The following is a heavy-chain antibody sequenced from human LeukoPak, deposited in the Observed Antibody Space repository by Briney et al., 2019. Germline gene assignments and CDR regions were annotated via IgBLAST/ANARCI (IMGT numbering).Heavy chain of an antibody. Sequence: PSETLSLTCTVSGGSISSYYWSWIRQPPGKGLEWIGYIYYSGSTNYNPSLKSRVTISVDTSKNQFSLKLSSVTAADTAVYYCARVGANPPYYYYYYMDVWGKGTTVTISS. CDR2: IYYSGST. J-gene: IGHJ6*03. CDR1: GGSISSYY. D-gene: IGHD1-26*01. V-gene: IGHV4-59*01. CDR3: ARVGANPPYYYYYYMDV.